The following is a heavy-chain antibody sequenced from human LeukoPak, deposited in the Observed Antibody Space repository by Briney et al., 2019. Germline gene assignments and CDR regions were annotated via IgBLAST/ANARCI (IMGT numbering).Heavy chain of an antibody. D-gene: IGHD5-18*01. Sequence: GASVKVSCKASGGTFSSYAISWVRQAPGQGLEWMGGIIPIFGTANYAQKFQGRVTITADESTSTAYMELSSLRSEDTAVYYCASTAMVTPSKFKDAFDIWGQGTMVTVSS. CDR3: ASTAMVTPSKFKDAFDI. CDR2: IIPIFGTA. J-gene: IGHJ3*02. V-gene: IGHV1-69*13. CDR1: GGTFSSYA.